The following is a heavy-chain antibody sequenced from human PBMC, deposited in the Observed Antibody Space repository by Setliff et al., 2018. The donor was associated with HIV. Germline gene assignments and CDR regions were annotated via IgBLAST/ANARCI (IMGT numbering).Heavy chain of an antibody. CDR3: AHTQNYYDSSGYFFDY. Sequence: SGPTLVNPTQTLTLTCTFSGFSLSTSGVGVGWIRQPPGKALEWLALIYWDDDKRYSPSLQSRLTVTKDTSKNQVVLTMTNLDPVDTATYYYAHTQNYYDSSGYFFDYLGQGTLVTVSS. CDR2: IYWDDDK. CDR1: GFSLSTSGVG. J-gene: IGHJ4*02. D-gene: IGHD3-22*01. V-gene: IGHV2-5*02.